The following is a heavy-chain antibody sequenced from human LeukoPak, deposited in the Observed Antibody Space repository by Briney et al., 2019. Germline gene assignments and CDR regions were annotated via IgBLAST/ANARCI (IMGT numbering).Heavy chain of an antibody. V-gene: IGHV4-59*01. CDR1: GGSISSYI. Sequence: PSETLPLTCIDSGGSISSYIGSSIWQPPGKGLEWSGYIYYRGSTNYTPSLKSGVTISVDTSKNQFSLKLSSVTAADTAVYYCLSLPFLRRSQATGAFDIWGQKTMVTVSS. CDR2: IYYRGST. CDR3: LSLPFLRRSQATGAFDI. D-gene: IGHD1-26*01. J-gene: IGHJ3*02.